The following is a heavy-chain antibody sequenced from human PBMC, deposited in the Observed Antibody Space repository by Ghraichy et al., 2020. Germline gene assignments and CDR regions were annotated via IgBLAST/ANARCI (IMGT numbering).Heavy chain of an antibody. CDR3: ARDTIRDGMDV. D-gene: IGHD5-24*01. J-gene: IGHJ6*02. V-gene: IGHV4-34*01. CDR1: GGSFRGYS. Sequence: TLSLTCAVNGGSFRGYSWTWIRQPPGKGLEWIGEMSHSGSTNYNSSLKSRVTISVDTSKNQFSLKLRSVTAADTAVYYCARDTIRDGMDVWGQGTTVTVSS. CDR2: MSHSGST.